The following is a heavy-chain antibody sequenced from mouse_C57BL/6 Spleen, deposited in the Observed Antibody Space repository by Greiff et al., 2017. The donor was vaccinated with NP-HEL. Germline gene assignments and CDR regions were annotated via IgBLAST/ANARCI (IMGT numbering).Heavy chain of an antibody. CDR2: IYPGSGST. CDR1: GYTFTSYW. Sequence: QVQLKQPGAELVKPGASVKLSCKASGYTFTSYWITWVKQRPGQGLEWIGDIYPGSGSTNSNEKFTSKATLTVDTSSSTAYMQLRSLTSEDSAVYYCARFYYGSSPYFDVWGTGTTVTVSS. CDR3: ARFYYGSSPYFDV. D-gene: IGHD1-1*01. J-gene: IGHJ1*03. V-gene: IGHV1-55*01.